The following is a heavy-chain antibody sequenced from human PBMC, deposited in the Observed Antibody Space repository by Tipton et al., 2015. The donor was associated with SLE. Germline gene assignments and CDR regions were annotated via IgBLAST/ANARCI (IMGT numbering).Heavy chain of an antibody. CDR1: GFTFSSYA. Sequence: RSLRLSCAASGFTFSSYAMHWVRQAPGKGLEWVAVISYDGSNKYYADSVKGRFTISRDNSKNTLYLQMNSLRAEDTAVYYCAREDYYGSGSASWGQGTLVTVSS. V-gene: IGHV3-30*04. J-gene: IGHJ5*02. D-gene: IGHD3-10*01. CDR3: AREDYYGSGSAS. CDR2: ISYDGSNK.